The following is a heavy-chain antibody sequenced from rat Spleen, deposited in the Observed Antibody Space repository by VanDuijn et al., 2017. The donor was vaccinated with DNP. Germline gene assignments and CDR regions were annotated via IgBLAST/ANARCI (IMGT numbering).Heavy chain of an antibody. CDR1: GFSLTSYN. J-gene: IGHJ4*01. CDR2: VWNTGFT. Sequence: QVQLKESGPGLVQPSQTLSLTCTVAGFSLTSYNVHWVRQPPGKGLEWMGVVWNTGFTRYSSVLKSRLSISKDASKSQVFLQMNSLQTEDTATYFCTRDVYNSLYGGYALDAWGQGTSVTVSS. CDR3: TRDVYNSLYGGYALDA. D-gene: IGHD4-3*01. V-gene: IGHV2-41*01.